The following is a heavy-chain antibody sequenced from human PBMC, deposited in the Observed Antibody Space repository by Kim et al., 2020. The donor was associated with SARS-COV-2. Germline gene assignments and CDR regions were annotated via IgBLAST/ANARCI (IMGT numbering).Heavy chain of an antibody. CDR2: IDPSDSYT. Sequence: GESLKISCKGSGYSFTSYWISWVRPMPGKGLEWMGRIDPSDSYTNYSPSFQGHVTISADKSISTAYLQWSSLKASYTAMYYCARHRGIHNWFDPWGQGTLVTVSS. J-gene: IGHJ5*02. V-gene: IGHV5-10-1*01. CDR1: GYSFTSYW. CDR3: ARHRGIHNWFDP. D-gene: IGHD3-10*01.